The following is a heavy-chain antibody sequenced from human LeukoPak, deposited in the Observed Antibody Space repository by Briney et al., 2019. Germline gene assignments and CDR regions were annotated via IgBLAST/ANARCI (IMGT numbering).Heavy chain of an antibody. CDR2: ISGSGGST. CDR3: AKDGGIWSPAYHFDY. J-gene: IGHJ4*02. D-gene: IGHD6-13*01. Sequence: PGGSLRLSCAASGFTFGSFAMSWVRQAPGKGLEWVSSISGSGGSTYYADSVKGRFTISRDNSRNTLNLQMNSLRVEDTAVYFCAKDGGIWSPAYHFDYWGQGALVTVSS. CDR1: GFTFGSFA. V-gene: IGHV3-23*01.